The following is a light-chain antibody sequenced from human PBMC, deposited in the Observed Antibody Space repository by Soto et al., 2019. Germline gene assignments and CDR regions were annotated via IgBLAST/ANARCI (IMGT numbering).Light chain of an antibody. CDR3: QQYNDWPRT. CDR1: QSVRNNF. Sequence: EIVLTQSPGTLSLSPGERATLSCRASQSVRNNFLAWYQQKPGQAPRFLIYGASSRATGIPDRFSGGGSGTDFTLTISRLEPEDFAVYCCQQYNDWPRTFGQGTKVDIK. CDR2: GAS. J-gene: IGKJ1*01. V-gene: IGKV3-20*01.